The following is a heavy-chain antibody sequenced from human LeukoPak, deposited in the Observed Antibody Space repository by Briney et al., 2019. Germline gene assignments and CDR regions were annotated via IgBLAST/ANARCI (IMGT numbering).Heavy chain of an antibody. CDR3: AREAGDRYYYGMDV. J-gene: IGHJ6*02. D-gene: IGHD7-27*01. CDR1: GFTFSSYG. CDR2: IWYDGSNK. V-gene: IGHV3-33*01. Sequence: GGSLRLSCAASGFTFSSYGMHWVRQAPGKGLEWVAVIWYDGSNKYYADSVKGRFTISRDNSKNTLYLRMNSLRAEDTAVYYCAREAGDRYYYGMDVWGQGTTVTVSS.